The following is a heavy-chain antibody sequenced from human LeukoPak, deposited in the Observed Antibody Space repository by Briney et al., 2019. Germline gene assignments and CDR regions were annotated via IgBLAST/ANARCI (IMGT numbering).Heavy chain of an antibody. V-gene: IGHV4-34*01. J-gene: IGHJ6*03. CDR1: GGSFSGYY. Sequence: KASETLPLTCAVYGGSFSGYYWSWIRQPPGKGLEWIGEINHSGSTNYNPSLKSRVTISVDTSKNQFSLKLSSATAADTAVYYCVRGQRSDAGWGLYYYYYYIDVWGKGTTVTVSS. CDR3: VRGQRSDAGWGLYYYYYYIDV. CDR2: INHSGST. D-gene: IGHD3-10*01.